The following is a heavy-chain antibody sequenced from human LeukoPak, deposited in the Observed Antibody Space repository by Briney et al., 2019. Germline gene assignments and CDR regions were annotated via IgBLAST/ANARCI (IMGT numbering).Heavy chain of an antibody. Sequence: GGSLRLSCTASGFTFGDYAMSWVRQAPGKGLEWVSYISSSSSTIYYADSVKGRFTISRDNAKNSLYLEMNSLRAEDMAVYYCARGYCSRTSCYAALSDYWGQGTLVTVSS. CDR3: ARGYCSRTSCYAALSDY. V-gene: IGHV3-48*01. CDR2: ISSSSSTI. J-gene: IGHJ4*02. D-gene: IGHD2-2*01. CDR1: GFTFGDYA.